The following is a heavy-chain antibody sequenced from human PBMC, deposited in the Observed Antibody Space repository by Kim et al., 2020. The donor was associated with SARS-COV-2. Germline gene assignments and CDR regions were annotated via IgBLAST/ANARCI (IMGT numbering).Heavy chain of an antibody. V-gene: IGHV4-59*01. CDR3: ARGYYYYYMDV. Sequence: SETLSLTCTVSGGSISSYYWSWIRQPPGKGLEWIGYIYYSGSTNYNPSLKSRVTISVDTSKNQFSLKLSSVTAADTAVYYCARGYYYYYMDVWGKGTTVTVSS. J-gene: IGHJ6*03. CDR1: GGSISSYY. CDR2: IYYSGST.